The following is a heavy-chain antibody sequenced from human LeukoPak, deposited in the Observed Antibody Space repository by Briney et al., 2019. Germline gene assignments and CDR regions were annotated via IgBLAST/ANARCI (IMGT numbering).Heavy chain of an antibody. CDR1: GVFISTSSYY. Sequence: SETLSLTCTVSGVFISTSSYYWGWIRQPPGEGLEWIGSIYYGGNTYYNPSLESRASISVDASKSQFSLTVRSVTAADTAVYYCARGLPRANDAFDVWGQGTMVTVSS. CDR2: IYYGGNT. CDR3: ARGLPRANDAFDV. V-gene: IGHV4-39*01. J-gene: IGHJ3*01.